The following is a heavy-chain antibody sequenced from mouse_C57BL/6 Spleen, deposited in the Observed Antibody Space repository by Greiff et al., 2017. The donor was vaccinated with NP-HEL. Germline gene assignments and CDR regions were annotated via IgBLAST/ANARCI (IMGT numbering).Heavy chain of an antibody. Sequence: EVQLVESGGGLVKPGGSLKLSCSASGFTFSDYGMHWVRQAPEKGLEWVAYISSGSSTIYYADTVKGRFTISRDNAKNTLFLQMTSLRSEDTAMYYCTTVVADYYAMDYWGQGTSVTVAS. CDR1: GFTFSDYG. CDR2: ISSGSSTI. J-gene: IGHJ4*01. D-gene: IGHD1-1*01. CDR3: TTVVADYYAMDY. V-gene: IGHV5-17*01.